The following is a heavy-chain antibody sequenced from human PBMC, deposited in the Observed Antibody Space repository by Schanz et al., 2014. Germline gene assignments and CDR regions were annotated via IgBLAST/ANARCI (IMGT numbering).Heavy chain of an antibody. J-gene: IGHJ3*02. CDR3: ARKMKSGVYCCKGHGSLDI. D-gene: IGHD3-10*01. CDR1: GFTFSSHW. CDR2: INSVGSNT. V-gene: IGHV3-74*01. Sequence: EVQLVQSGGGLVQPGGSLRLSCAASGFTFSSHWMHWVRQDPGKGLVWVARINSVGSNTDYADSVTGRFTISRDNAKNTLYLQMNTLRAEDTAVYYCARKMKSGVYCCKGHGSLDIWGQGTMVTVSS.